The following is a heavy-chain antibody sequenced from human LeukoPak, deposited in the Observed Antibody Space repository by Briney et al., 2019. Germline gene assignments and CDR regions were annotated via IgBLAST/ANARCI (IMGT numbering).Heavy chain of an antibody. Sequence: SETLSLTCTVSGGSISSSSYYWGWIRQPPGKGLEWIGSIYYSGSTYYNPSLKSRVTISVDTSKNQFSLKLSSVTAADTAVYYCARAPSGYYDSSGYTNWGQGTLVTVSS. J-gene: IGHJ4*02. CDR3: ARAPSGYYDSSGYTN. V-gene: IGHV4-39*07. CDR1: GGSISSSSYY. CDR2: IYYSGST. D-gene: IGHD3-22*01.